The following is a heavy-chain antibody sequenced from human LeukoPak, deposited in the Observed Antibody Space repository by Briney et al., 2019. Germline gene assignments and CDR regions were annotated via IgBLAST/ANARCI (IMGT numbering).Heavy chain of an antibody. CDR2: ISGSGGST. V-gene: IGHV3-23*01. D-gene: IGHD3-22*01. J-gene: IGHJ3*02. CDR1: GFTFSSYA. Sequence: GGSLRLSCAASGFTFSSYAMSWVHQAPGKGLEWVSAISGSGGSTYYADSVKGRFTISRDNSKNTLYLQMNSLRAEDTAVYYCAKDGYYYDSSGYLPDDAFDIWGQGTMVTVSS. CDR3: AKDGYYYDSSGYLPDDAFDI.